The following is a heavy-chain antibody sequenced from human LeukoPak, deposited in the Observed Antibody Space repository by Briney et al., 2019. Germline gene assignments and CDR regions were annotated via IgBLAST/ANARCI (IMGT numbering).Heavy chain of an antibody. D-gene: IGHD3/OR15-3a*01. CDR3: ASGRHDFLH. V-gene: IGHV3-7*01. Sequence: QPGGSLRLSCAASGFVLSTYWMTWVRQAPGKGLEWVANINLDGTEEHYVDSSLKGRFTISRDNAKNSLYLQMTSLRVEDTAVYYCASGRHDFLHWGQGTLVTVSS. CDR1: GFVLSTYW. J-gene: IGHJ4*02. CDR2: INLDGTEE.